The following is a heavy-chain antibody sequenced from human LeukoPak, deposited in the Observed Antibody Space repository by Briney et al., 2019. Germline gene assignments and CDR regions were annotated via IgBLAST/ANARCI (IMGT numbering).Heavy chain of an antibody. J-gene: IGHJ4*02. V-gene: IGHV3-23*01. D-gene: IGHD3-22*01. CDR2: ISNSGGST. CDR3: AKYYDSSGYYNFDY. Sequence: GGSLRPSCAASGFTFRSYAMSWVRQAPGKGLEWVSAISNSGGSTYYADSVKGRFTISRDNSKNTLDLQMNSLRVEDTAVYYCAKYYDSSGYYNFDYWGQGTLVTVSS. CDR1: GFTFRSYA.